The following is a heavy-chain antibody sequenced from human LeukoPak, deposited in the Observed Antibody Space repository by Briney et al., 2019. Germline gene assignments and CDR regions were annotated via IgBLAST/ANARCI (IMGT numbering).Heavy chain of an antibody. CDR1: GYTFTGYY. Sequence: GVSVKVSCKASGYTFTGYYMHWVRQAPGQGLEWMGWINPNSGGTNYAQKFQGRVTMTRDTSISTAYMELSRLRSDDTAVYYCARDKGGYSYGFDYWGQGTLVSVST. J-gene: IGHJ4*02. CDR2: INPNSGGT. CDR3: ARDKGGYSYGFDY. V-gene: IGHV1-2*02. D-gene: IGHD5-18*01.